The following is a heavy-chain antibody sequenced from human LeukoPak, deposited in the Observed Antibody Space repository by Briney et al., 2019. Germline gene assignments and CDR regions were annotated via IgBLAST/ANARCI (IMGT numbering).Heavy chain of an antibody. V-gene: IGHV4-61*02. J-gene: IGHJ4*02. Sequence: SQTLPLTCTVSGVSINSGTYYCICIRQPAGKVLEWIGRMYTSGSTNYNPSLESRVTISVDTSKNQFSLKLSSVTAADTAVYYCARGEKGSPPGSINYWGPGTLVTVSS. CDR3: ARGEKGSPPGSINY. D-gene: IGHD5-12*01. CDR1: GVSINSGTYY. CDR2: MYTSGST.